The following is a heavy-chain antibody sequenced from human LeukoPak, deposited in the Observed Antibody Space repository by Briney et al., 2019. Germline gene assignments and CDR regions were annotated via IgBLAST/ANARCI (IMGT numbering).Heavy chain of an antibody. CDR2: ISGSGGST. Sequence: PGGSLRLSCAASGFTFSSYGMSWVRQAPGKGLEWVSAISGSGGSTYYADSVKGRFTISKDNSKNTLYLQMNSLRAEDTAVYYCAKAHRNKLVNNFDYWGQGTLVTVSS. J-gene: IGHJ4*02. D-gene: IGHD2-8*02. V-gene: IGHV3-23*01. CDR1: GFTFSSYG. CDR3: AKAHRNKLVNNFDY.